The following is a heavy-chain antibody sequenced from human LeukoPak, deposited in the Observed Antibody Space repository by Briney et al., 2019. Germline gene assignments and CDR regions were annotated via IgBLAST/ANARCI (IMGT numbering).Heavy chain of an antibody. CDR2: IYYSGST. CDR1: GGSISSYY. D-gene: IGHD5/OR15-5a*01. J-gene: IGHJ6*02. V-gene: IGHV4-59*01. CDR3: ARDQVSRGLNYYYYGMDV. Sequence: SETLSLTCTVSGGSISSYYWSWIRQPPGKGLEWIGYIYYSGSTNYNPSLKSRVTISVDTSKNQFSLKLSSVTAADTAVYYCARDQVSRGLNYYYYGMDVWGQGTTVTVSS.